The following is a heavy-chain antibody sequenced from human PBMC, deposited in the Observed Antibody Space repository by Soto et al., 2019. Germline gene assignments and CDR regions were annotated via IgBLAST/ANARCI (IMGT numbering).Heavy chain of an antibody. CDR1: GGIFSTYA. J-gene: IGHJ4*02. CDR3: ARDRDDYGSGNYYNRIDF. D-gene: IGHD3-10*01. Sequence: QVQLVQSGAEVKKPGSSVKVSCKASGGIFSTYAISWLRQAPGQGLEWMGGIIPLFGTPNYAQRFQRSVTITADESTSTAYMELSRLRSEDTAVYYCARDRDDYGSGNYYNRIDFWGQGTLVTVSS. CDR2: IIPLFGTP. V-gene: IGHV1-69*01.